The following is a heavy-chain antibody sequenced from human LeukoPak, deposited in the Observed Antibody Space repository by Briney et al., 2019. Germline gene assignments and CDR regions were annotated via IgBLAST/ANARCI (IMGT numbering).Heavy chain of an antibody. V-gene: IGHV3-30*02. D-gene: IGHD2-15*01. J-gene: IGHJ3*01. Sequence: PGGSLRLSCAASGLTFSNFGMHWVRHPPGTGLGWVRFMRYDVSTIYYTDSVKGRFTISRDNSKNTLFLQMNSLKAEDTAVYYCVKEIYYAATTWQRNEAFDVWGRGTVVTVSS. CDR2: MRYDVSTI. CDR1: GLTFSNFG. CDR3: VKEIYYAATTWQRNEAFDV.